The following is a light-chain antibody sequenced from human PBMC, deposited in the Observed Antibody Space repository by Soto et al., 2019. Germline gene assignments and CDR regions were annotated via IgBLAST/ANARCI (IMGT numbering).Light chain of an antibody. CDR1: SSDVGGYNY. V-gene: IGLV2-11*01. CDR2: GVT. CDR3: CSYAGSYPYV. Sequence: QSALTQPRSGSGSPGQSVTISCTGTSSDVGGYNYVSWYQQHPGKVPRLVIYGVTRRPSGVPDRFSASRSGNTASLTISGLQAEDEADYYCCSYAGSYPYVFGTGTKVTVL. J-gene: IGLJ1*01.